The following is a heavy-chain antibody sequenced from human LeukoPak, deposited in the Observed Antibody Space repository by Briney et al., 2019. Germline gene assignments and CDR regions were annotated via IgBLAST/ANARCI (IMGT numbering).Heavy chain of an antibody. CDR3: ARRGYSGYDSGKAFDY. D-gene: IGHD5-12*01. Sequence: GGSLRLSCAASGFTFSSYSMNWVRQAPGKGLEWVSSISSSSSYIYYADSVKGRFTISRDNAKNSLYLQMNSLRAEDTAVYYCARRGYSGYDSGKAFDYWGQGTLVTVSS. CDR2: ISSSSSYI. CDR1: GFTFSSYS. J-gene: IGHJ4*02. V-gene: IGHV3-21*01.